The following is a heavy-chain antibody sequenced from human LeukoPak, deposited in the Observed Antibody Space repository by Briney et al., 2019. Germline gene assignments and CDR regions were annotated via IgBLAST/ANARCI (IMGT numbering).Heavy chain of an antibody. CDR3: ARGGYCSSTSCYFFDY. D-gene: IGHD2-2*01. V-gene: IGHV4-34*01. CDR1: GGSFSGYY. CDR2: ISHSGST. Sequence: KTSETLSLTCAVYGGSFSGYYWSWIRQPPEKGLEWIGEISHSGSTNYNPSLKSRVTISVDTSKNQFSLKLSSVTAADTAVYYCARGGYCSSTSCYFFDYWGQGILVTVSS. J-gene: IGHJ4*02.